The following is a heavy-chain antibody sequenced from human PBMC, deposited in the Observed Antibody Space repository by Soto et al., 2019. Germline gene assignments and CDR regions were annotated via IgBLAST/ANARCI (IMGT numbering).Heavy chain of an antibody. J-gene: IGHJ5*02. CDR1: GDTFINFD. Sequence: ASVKVSCKASGDTFINFDISWVRQAAGQGLEWLGWMNPGSGKTGYASKFQGRVAMTRDASTGTSHLELSSLTSDDTAVYYCARMESAGPLNWLDPWGQGTMVTVYS. V-gene: IGHV1-8*02. CDR2: MNPGSGKT. CDR3: ARMESAGPLNWLDP. D-gene: IGHD6-13*01.